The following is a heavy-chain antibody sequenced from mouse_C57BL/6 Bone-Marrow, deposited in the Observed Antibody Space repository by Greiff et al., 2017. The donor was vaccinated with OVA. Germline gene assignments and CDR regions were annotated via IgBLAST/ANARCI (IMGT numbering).Heavy chain of an antibody. V-gene: IGHV1-4*01. CDR1: GYTFTSYT. CDR2: INPSSGYT. J-gene: IGHJ2*01. Sequence: VKLQQSGAELARPGASVKMSCKASGYTFTSYTMHWVKQRPGQGLEWIGYINPSSGYTKYNQKFKDKATLTAEKSSSTAYMQLSSLTSEDSAVSYCARRVRLSYFDDWGQGTTLTVSS. D-gene: IGHD2-14*01. CDR3: ARRVRLSYFDD.